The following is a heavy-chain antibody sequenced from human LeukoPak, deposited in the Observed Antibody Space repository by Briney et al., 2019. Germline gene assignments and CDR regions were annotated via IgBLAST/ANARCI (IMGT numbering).Heavy chain of an antibody. V-gene: IGHV3-23*01. CDR3: AKDFRAAGRSPYFDY. CDR2: ISGSGGST. J-gene: IGHJ4*02. Sequence: GGSLRLSCAASGFTFSSYGMRWVRRAPGKGLEWVSAISGSGGSTYYADSVKGRFTISRDNSKNTLYLQMNSLRAEDTAVYYCAKDFRAAGRSPYFDYWGQGTLVTVSS. D-gene: IGHD6-19*01. CDR1: GFTFSSYG.